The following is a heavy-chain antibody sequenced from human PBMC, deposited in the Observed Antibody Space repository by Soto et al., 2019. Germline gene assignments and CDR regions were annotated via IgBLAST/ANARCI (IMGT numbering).Heavy chain of an antibody. J-gene: IGHJ4*02. V-gene: IGHV4-31*03. Sequence: SLTCTVSGGSISSGGYYWSWIRQHPGKGLEWIGEINHSGSTNYNPSLKSRVTISVDTSKNQFSLKLSSVTAADTAVYYCASTVEFDFDYWGQGTLVTVSS. CDR2: INHSGST. D-gene: IGHD3-10*01. CDR1: GGSISSGGYY. CDR3: ASTVEFDFDY.